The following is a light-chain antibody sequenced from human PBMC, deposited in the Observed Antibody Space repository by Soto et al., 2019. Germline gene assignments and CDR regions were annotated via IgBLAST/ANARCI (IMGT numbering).Light chain of an antibody. CDR1: QSISSY. CDR3: QQSYSTPPT. CDR2: AAS. J-gene: IGKJ1*01. Sequence: DIQMTQSPSSLSASVGDRFTITCRASQSISSYLNWYQQKPGKVPKLLIYAASSLQSGVPSRFSGSGSGTDFTLTISSLQPEDFATYYCQQSYSTPPTFGQGTKVDI. V-gene: IGKV1-39*01.